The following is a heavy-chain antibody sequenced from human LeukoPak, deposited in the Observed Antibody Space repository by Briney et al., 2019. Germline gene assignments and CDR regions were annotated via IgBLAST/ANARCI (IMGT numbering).Heavy chain of an antibody. V-gene: IGHV3-20*04. CDR1: GFTFDDYG. Sequence: GGSLRLSCAASGFTFDDYGMSWVRQAPGKGLEWVSGINWNGGSTGYADSVKGRFTISRDNAKNSLYLQMNSLRAEDTAVYYCARGDPYYYDSSGYSDYWGQGTLVTVSS. CDR2: INWNGGST. CDR3: ARGDPYYYDSSGYSDY. J-gene: IGHJ4*02. D-gene: IGHD3-22*01.